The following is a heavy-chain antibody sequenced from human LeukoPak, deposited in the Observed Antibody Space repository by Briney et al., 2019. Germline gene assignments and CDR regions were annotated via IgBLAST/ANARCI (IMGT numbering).Heavy chain of an antibody. D-gene: IGHD3-22*01. CDR3: ARVDYYDSSGYFDY. CDR1: GFTFSSYS. CDR2: ISSSSSYI. V-gene: IGHV3-21*01. Sequence: GGSLRLSCAASGFTFSSYSMNWVRQAPGKGLEWVSSISSSSSYIYYADSVRGRFTISRDNAKNSLYLQMNSLRAEDTAVYYCARVDYYDSSGYFDYWGQGALVTVSS. J-gene: IGHJ4*02.